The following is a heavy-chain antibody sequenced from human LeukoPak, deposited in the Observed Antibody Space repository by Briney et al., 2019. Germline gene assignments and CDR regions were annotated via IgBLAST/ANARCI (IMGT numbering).Heavy chain of an antibody. D-gene: IGHD3-10*01. CDR2: IYYSGST. J-gene: IGHJ4*02. CDR3: ARGVTYGFDY. V-gene: IGHV4-61*01. CDR1: GGSVSSGSDY. Sequence: PETLSLTCTVSGGSVSSGSDYWSWIRQPPGKGLEWIGYIYYSGSTNYNPSLKSRVTISADTSKNQFSLKLSSVTAADTAVYYCARGVTYGFDYWGQGIPVTVSS.